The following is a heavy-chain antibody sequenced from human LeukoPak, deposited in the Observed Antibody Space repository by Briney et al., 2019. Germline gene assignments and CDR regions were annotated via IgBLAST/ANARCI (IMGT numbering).Heavy chain of an antibody. J-gene: IGHJ4*02. Sequence: GGSLRLSCAASGFTFSSYATSWVRQAPGKGLEWVANIKQDGTDKYYVDSVKGRFTISRDNAKNSLYLQMNSLRAEDTAVYYCARSSRELRGYAPWEVMPPFDYWGQGTLVTVSS. CDR2: IKQDGTDK. D-gene: IGHD4-23*01. CDR3: ARSSRELRGYAPWEVMPPFDY. V-gene: IGHV3-7*01. CDR1: GFTFSSYA.